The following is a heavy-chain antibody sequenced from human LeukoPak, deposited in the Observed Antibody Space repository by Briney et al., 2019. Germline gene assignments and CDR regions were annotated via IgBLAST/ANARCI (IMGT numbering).Heavy chain of an antibody. CDR2: IYYSGST. D-gene: IGHD3-10*01. J-gene: IGHJ4*02. Sequence: PSETLSDNCTVSGGSISSSSYYWGWIRQPPGKGLEWIGSIYYSGSTYYNPSLKSRVTISVDTSKNQFSLKLSSVTAADTAVYYCARDSYGSGMTDYWGQGTLVTVSS. V-gene: IGHV4-39*07. CDR1: GGSISSSSYY. CDR3: ARDSYGSGMTDY.